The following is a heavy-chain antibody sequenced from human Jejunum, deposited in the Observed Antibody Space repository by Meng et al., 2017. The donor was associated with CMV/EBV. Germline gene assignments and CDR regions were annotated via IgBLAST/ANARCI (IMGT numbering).Heavy chain of an antibody. Sequence: FTFSSYSMNWVRQAPGKGLEWVATIKSDGSEEHYVDSVRGRFTISRDNAKNSLHLQIDSLRAEDTAVYHCARDCSTSCPFQPRGDYWGQGTLVTVSS. CDR3: ARDCSTSCPFQPRGDY. D-gene: IGHD2-2*01. CDR2: IKSDGSEE. CDR1: FTFSSYS. V-gene: IGHV3-7*01. J-gene: IGHJ4*02.